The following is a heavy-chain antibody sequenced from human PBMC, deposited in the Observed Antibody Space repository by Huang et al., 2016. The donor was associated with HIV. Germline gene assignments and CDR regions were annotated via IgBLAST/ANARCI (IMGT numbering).Heavy chain of an antibody. CDR1: GFSFSTDG. J-gene: IGHJ4*02. CDR3: AKDGADEEWDIDY. CDR2: ISYDGSNK. D-gene: IGHD1-26*01. Sequence: VQLVESGGGVVQTGRSLRLACAASGFSFSTDGLHWVGQAPGKGLEWVAVISYDGSNKYYAHSVKGRFTSSRDTSENKVYLQMNSLRHEDTAVYYCAKDGADEEWDIDYWGQGTLVTVSS. V-gene: IGHV3-30*18.